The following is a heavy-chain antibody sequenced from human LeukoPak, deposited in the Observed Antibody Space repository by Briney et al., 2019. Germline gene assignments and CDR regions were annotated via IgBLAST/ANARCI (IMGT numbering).Heavy chain of an antibody. CDR2: ISGSGGST. D-gene: IGHD6-19*01. CDR3: ARDGQWLEGRFDY. CDR1: GFTFSSYA. J-gene: IGHJ4*02. Sequence: GGSLRLSCAASGFTFSSYAMSWVRQAPGKGLEWVSAISGSGGSTYYADSVKGRFTISRDNAKNSLYLQMNSLRAEDTAVYYCARDGQWLEGRFDYWGQGTLVTVSS. V-gene: IGHV3-23*01.